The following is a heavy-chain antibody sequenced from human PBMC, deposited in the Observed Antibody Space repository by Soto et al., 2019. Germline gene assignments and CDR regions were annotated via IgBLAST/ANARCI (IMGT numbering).Heavy chain of an antibody. CDR2: ISYDGSNK. V-gene: IGHV3-30-3*01. CDR1: GFTFSSYA. CDR3: ARAELRGIAVNYFDY. D-gene: IGHD6-19*01. J-gene: IGHJ4*02. Sequence: QVQLVESGGGVVQPGRSLRLSCAASGFTFSSYAMHWVRQAPGKGLEWVAVISYDGSNKYYADSVKGRFTISRDNSKNTLYLQMNRLRAEDTAVYYCARAELRGIAVNYFDYWGQGTLVTVSS.